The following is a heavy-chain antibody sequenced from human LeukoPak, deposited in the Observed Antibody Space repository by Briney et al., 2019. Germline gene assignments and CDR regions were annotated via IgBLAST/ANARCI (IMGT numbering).Heavy chain of an antibody. D-gene: IGHD3-10*01. CDR2: VYATGTT. CDR3: AKSNGYGLVDI. J-gene: IGHJ3*02. Sequence: SETLSLTCTVSSGSISSEDYHWSWIRQPAGKGLEWIGHVYATGTTNYNPSLQSRVTISVETSKNQIFLKLDSVTAADTAVYYCAKSNGYGLVDIWGQGTMVTVSS. CDR1: SGSISSEDYH. V-gene: IGHV4-4*07.